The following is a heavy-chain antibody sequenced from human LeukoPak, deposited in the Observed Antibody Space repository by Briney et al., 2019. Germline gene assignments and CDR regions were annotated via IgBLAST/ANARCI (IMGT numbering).Heavy chain of an antibody. V-gene: IGHV3-21*01. D-gene: IGHD5-24*01. J-gene: IGHJ4*02. CDR1: GFTFSSYS. CDR2: ISSSSSYI. Sequence: PGGSLRLSCAASGFTFSSYSMNWVRQAPGKGLEWVSSISSSSSYIYYADSVKGRFTISRDNAKNSLHLQMNSLRAEDTAVYYCAKDIRDGYNDFDYWGQGTLVTVSS. CDR3: AKDIRDGYNDFDY.